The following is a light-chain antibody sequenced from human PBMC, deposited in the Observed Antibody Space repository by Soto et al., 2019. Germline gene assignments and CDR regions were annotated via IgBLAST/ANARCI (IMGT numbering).Light chain of an antibody. CDR2: GAS. J-gene: IGKJ2*01. CDR1: QSVSSN. CDR3: QEYNNWSYT. Sequence: EIVMTQSPATLSVSPGERATLSCRASQSVSSNLAWYQQKPGQAPRLLIYGASTRATGIPARFSGSGSGTDFTLTISSLQSEDFAICYCQEYNNWSYTFGQGTKLEIK. V-gene: IGKV3-15*01.